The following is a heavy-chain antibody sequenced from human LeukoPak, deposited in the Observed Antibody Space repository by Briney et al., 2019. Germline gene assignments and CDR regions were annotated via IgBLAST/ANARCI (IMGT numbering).Heavy chain of an antibody. CDR3: AKVPHNNWGLFDS. Sequence: GGSLRFSCAASGFSFSNYGLHWVRQAPGKGLEWVAFIRDDGSIRYYADSVKGRFTVSRDKSKNTLYLRVDSLRTEDTAVYFCAKVPHNNWGLFDSWGQGTLVTVSS. D-gene: IGHD7-27*01. J-gene: IGHJ4*02. V-gene: IGHV3-30*02. CDR2: IRDDGSIR. CDR1: GFSFSNYG.